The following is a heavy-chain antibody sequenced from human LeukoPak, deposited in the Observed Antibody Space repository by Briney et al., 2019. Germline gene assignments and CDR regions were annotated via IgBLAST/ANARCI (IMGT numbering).Heavy chain of an antibody. J-gene: IGHJ4*02. D-gene: IGHD6-19*01. CDR1: GGSISSGGYY. Sequence: SETLSLTCTVSGGSISSGGYYWGWIRQPPGKGLEWIGSIYYSGSTYYNPSLKSRVTISVDTSKNQFSLKLSSVTAADTAVYYCARARIAVAGTIGFDYWGQGTLVTVSS. CDR2: IYYSGST. CDR3: ARARIAVAGTIGFDY. V-gene: IGHV4-39*07.